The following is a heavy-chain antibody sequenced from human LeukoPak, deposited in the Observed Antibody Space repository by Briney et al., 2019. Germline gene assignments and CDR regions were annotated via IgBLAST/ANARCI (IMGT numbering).Heavy chain of an antibody. CDR2: ISGSGGTA. CDR3: AKDDTAMIIHCFDP. V-gene: IGHV3-23*01. D-gene: IGHD5-18*01. J-gene: IGHJ5*02. Sequence: GGSLRLSCAASGFTFSSFAMSWVRQAPGKGLEWVSTISGSGGTAYYADSVKGRFTISRHNSKNMLYLQMSSLRAEDTAVYYCAKDDTAMIIHCFDPWGQGTLVAVSS. CDR1: GFTFSSFA.